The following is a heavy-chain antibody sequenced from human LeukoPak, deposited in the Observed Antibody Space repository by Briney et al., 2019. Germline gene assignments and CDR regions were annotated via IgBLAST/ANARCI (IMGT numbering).Heavy chain of an antibody. J-gene: IGHJ4*02. Sequence: PSETLSLTCTVSGGSISSGGYYWSWIRQHPGKGLEWIGYIYYSGSTYYNPSLKSRVTISVDTSKNQFSLKLSSVTAADTAVYYCARGTGTNPRDHFDYWGQGTLVTVSS. CDR2: IYYSGST. V-gene: IGHV4-31*03. CDR1: GGSISSGGYY. CDR3: ARGTGTNPRDHFDY. D-gene: IGHD1/OR15-1a*01.